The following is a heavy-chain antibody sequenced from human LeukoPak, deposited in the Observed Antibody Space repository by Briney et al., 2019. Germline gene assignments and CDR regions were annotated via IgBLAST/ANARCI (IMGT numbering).Heavy chain of an antibody. CDR2: IYNSGST. D-gene: IGHD6-19*01. V-gene: IGHV4-4*07. Sequence: PSETLSLTCTVSGASMTSYYWSWIRQPAGKGLEWIGRIYNSGSTNYNPSLRSRLFMSVDTSKNQFSLKLSSVTAADTAVYYCARGNGKAGTYYYYGMDVWGQGTTVTVSS. CDR3: ARGNGKAGTYYYYGMDV. CDR1: GASMTSYY. J-gene: IGHJ6*02.